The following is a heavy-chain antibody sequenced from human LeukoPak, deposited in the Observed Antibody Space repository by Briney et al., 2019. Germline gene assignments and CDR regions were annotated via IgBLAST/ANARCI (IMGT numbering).Heavy chain of an antibody. CDR1: GYSFTSYW. Sequence: GESLKISCKGSGYSFTSYWLGWVRQMPGKGLEWMGIIYPGDSDTRYSPSFQGQVTISADKSIRTAYLQWSSLKASDTAMYYCARHAQGGCSGGSCYSAPPDYFDYWGQGTLVTVSS. CDR2: IYPGDSDT. V-gene: IGHV5-51*01. CDR3: ARHAQGGCSGGSCYSAPPDYFDY. J-gene: IGHJ4*02. D-gene: IGHD2-15*01.